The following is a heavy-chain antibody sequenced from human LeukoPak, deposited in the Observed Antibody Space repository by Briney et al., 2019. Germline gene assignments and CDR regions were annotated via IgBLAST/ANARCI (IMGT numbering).Heavy chain of an antibody. J-gene: IGHJ4*02. V-gene: IGHV3-30*18. CDR2: ISYDGSNK. D-gene: IGHD3-10*01. CDR1: GLTFSSYN. CDR3: AKGYDYRSGAGSFDY. Sequence: PGRSLRLSCAASGLTFSSYNMHWVRQAPGKGLEWVAVISYDGSNKYYADSVKGRFTISRDNSKNTLYLQMNGLRAEDTAVYYCAKGYDYRSGAGSFDYWGQGTLVTVSS.